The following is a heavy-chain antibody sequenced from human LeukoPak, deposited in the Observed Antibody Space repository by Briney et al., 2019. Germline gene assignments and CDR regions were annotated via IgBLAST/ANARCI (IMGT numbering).Heavy chain of an antibody. Sequence: GRSLRLSCAASGFTFDDYAMHWVRQGPGKGLEWVSGITWNSGTIGYADSVKGRFTISRDNAKNSLYLQMYSLRAEDTALYYCAKDVTGTGAFDIWGQGTMVTVSS. CDR1: GFTFDDYA. CDR2: ITWNSGTI. V-gene: IGHV3-9*01. CDR3: AKDVTGTGAFDI. J-gene: IGHJ3*02. D-gene: IGHD1-7*01.